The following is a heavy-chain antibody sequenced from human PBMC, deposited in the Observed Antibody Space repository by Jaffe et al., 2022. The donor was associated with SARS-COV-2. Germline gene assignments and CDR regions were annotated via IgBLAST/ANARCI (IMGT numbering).Heavy chain of an antibody. CDR3: ARDTETENYYYYGMDV. CDR2: ISTSSSYI. D-gene: IGHD4-17*01. J-gene: IGHJ6*02. V-gene: IGHV3-21*01. CDR1: GFTFRSYS. Sequence: EVQLAESGGGLVKPGGSLTLSCAASGFTFRSYSMKWVRQAPGKGLEWVSSISTSSSYIYYADSVKGRLTISRDNAKNSLYLQMNSLRAEDTAVYYCARDTETENYYYYGMDVWGQGTTVTVSS.